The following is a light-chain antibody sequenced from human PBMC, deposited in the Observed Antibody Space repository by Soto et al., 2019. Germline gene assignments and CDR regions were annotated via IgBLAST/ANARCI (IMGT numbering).Light chain of an antibody. J-gene: IGKJ5*01. CDR2: AAS. Sequence: IKLTQSPSSLSASVGDIVTITFRASQGISNYLAWYQQRPGKAPKLLIYAASTLQSGVPSRFSGSGSATDFTLTISSLQPEDFATYYCQQLNSYPITFGQGTRLEIK. CDR1: QGISNY. CDR3: QQLNSYPIT. V-gene: IGKV1-9*01.